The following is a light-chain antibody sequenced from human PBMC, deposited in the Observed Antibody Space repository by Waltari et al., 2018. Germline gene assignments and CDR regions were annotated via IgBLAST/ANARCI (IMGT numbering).Light chain of an antibody. CDR1: QTVGSSS. J-gene: IGKJ1*01. V-gene: IGKV3-20*01. CDR3: QQHVNLPAT. Sequence: EIVLTQSPGTASFSPGERVTISCRASQTVGSSSLAWDQQKPGQAPRLVIYRASRRATGIPDRFSGSGSGTDFSLTISRLEPEDFAVYYCQQHVNLPATFGQGTKVEIK. CDR2: RAS.